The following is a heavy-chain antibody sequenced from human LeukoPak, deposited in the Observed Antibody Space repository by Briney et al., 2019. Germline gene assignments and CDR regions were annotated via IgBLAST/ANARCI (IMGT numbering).Heavy chain of an antibody. CDR3: AREITMVRGKSDYYYYYGMDV. D-gene: IGHD3-10*01. CDR2: IIPIFGTA. Sequence: SVKVSCKASGGTFSSYAVSWVRQAPGQGLEWMGGIIPIFGTANYAQKFQGRVTITADESTSTAYMELSSLRSEDTAVYYCAREITMVRGKSDYYYYYGMDVWGKGTTVTVSS. CDR1: GGTFSSYA. V-gene: IGHV1-69*13. J-gene: IGHJ6*04.